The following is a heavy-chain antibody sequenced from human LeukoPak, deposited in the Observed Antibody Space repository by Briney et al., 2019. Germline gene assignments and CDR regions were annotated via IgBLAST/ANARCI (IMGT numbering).Heavy chain of an antibody. Sequence: SGGSLRLSCAASGFTFSSYAMSWVRQAPGKGLEWVSAISGSGDNTYYADSVEGRVTISRDNSRNTLYLQMNSLRADDTAVYYCAKIPRPSYYFDYWGQGALVTVSS. J-gene: IGHJ4*02. CDR2: ISGSGDNT. V-gene: IGHV3-23*01. CDR3: AKIPRPSYYFDY. CDR1: GFTFSSYA.